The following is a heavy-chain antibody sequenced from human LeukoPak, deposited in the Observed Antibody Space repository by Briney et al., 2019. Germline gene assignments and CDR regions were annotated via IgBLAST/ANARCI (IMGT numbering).Heavy chain of an antibody. Sequence: GGSLRLSCADSGFSFDDYAMFWVRQAPGKGLEWVSGISWNSNNIGYAASVKGRFAISRDNAKNSLYLQMNSLRADDTALYYCARGNRDSSGFYFYYGIDVWGQGTTVTVSS. J-gene: IGHJ6*02. D-gene: IGHD6-19*01. CDR1: GFSFDDYA. V-gene: IGHV3-9*01. CDR3: ARGNRDSSGFYFYYGIDV. CDR2: ISWNSNNI.